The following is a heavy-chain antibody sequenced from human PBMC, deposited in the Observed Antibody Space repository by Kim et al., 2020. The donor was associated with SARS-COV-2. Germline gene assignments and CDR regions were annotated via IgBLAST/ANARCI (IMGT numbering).Heavy chain of an antibody. CDR3: ASSYCINGIFYWYFDL. CDR1: GFTFSAYD. Sequence: GGSLRLSCAASGFTFSAYDMSWVRPAPGTGLEWVSGISAGGGSTYYADSVKGRFTISRDNSQNTLYLQMDSLRAEDTDVYSCASSYCINGIFYWYFDLWG. CDR2: ISAGGGST. J-gene: IGHJ2*01. V-gene: IGHV3-23*01. D-gene: IGHD2-8*01.